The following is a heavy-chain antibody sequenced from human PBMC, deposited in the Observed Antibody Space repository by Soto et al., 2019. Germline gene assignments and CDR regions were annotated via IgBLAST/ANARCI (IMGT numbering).Heavy chain of an antibody. V-gene: IGHV1-69*02. CDR3: ARGRRDSSSSAYFDY. Sequence: QVQLVQSGAEVKKPGSSVKVSCKASGGTFSSYTISWVRQAPGQGLEWMGRIIPILGIANYAQKFQGRVTINADKSTSTAYMELSSLRSEDTAVYYCARGRRDSSSSAYFDYWGQGTLVTVSS. CDR1: GGTFSSYT. J-gene: IGHJ4*02. D-gene: IGHD6-6*01. CDR2: IIPILGIA.